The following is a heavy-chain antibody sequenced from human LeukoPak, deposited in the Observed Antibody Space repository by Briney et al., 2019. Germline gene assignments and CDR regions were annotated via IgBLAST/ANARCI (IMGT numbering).Heavy chain of an antibody. D-gene: IGHD6-13*01. CDR1: GFSLSTSGVG. V-gene: IGHV2-5*02. J-gene: IGHJ4*02. CDR3: AHRRELYSSSGYYSEFDY. CDR2: IYWDDDK. Sequence: ESGPALVKPTQTLTLTCTFSGFSLSTSGVGVGWIRQPPGQALECLADIYWDDDKRYSPSLKSRLTITKDTSKNQVVLTMTNMDPVDTATYYCAHRRELYSSSGYYSEFDYWGQATLATVPS.